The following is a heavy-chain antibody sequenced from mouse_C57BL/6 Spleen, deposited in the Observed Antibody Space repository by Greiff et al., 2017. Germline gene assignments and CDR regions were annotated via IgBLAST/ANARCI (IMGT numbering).Heavy chain of an antibody. CDR1: GFTFSSST. CDR2: ISGGGGNT. CDR3: ARIYYSNFYAMDY. V-gene: IGHV5-9*01. D-gene: IGHD2-5*01. Sequence: EVLLVESGGGLVKPGGSLKLSCAASGFTFSSSTMSWVRQTPEKRLEWVATISGGGGNTYYTDSVKGRFTISGDNSKNTLYLQMSSLTSEDTALYYGARIYYSNFYAMDYWGQGTSVTVSS. J-gene: IGHJ4*01.